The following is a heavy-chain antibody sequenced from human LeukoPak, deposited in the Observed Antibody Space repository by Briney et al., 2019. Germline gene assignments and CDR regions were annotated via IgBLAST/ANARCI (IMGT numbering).Heavy chain of an antibody. J-gene: IGHJ5*02. CDR3: ARDSSYYGSGSYP. CDR1: GGSISSYY. V-gene: IGHV4-59*01. D-gene: IGHD3-10*01. Sequence: PSETLSLTCTVSGGSISSYYWSWIRQPPGKGLEWIGYIYYSGSTNYNPSLKSRVTISVDTSKNQFSLKLSSVTAAGTAMYYCARDSSYYGSGSYPWGQGTLVTVSS. CDR2: IYYSGST.